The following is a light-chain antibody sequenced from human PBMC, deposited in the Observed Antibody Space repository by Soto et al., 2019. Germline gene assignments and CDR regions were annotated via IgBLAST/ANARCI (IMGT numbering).Light chain of an antibody. J-gene: IGLJ2*01. V-gene: IGLV2-14*01. Sequence: QSALTQPASVSGSPGQTITISCAGTKLDIGRYNYVSWYRQHPGEAPKLIIFEVNNRPSGISNRFTGSKSGNTASLTISGLQVEDEALYFCSSYTSASALGIFGGGTKLTVL. CDR2: EVN. CDR3: SSYTSASALGI. CDR1: KLDIGRYNY.